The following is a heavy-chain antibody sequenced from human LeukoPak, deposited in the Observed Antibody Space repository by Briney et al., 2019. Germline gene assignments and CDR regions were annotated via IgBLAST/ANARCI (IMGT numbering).Heavy chain of an antibody. Sequence: PGGSLRLSCAASGFTFSSYGMHWVRQAPGKGLEWVAVISYDGSNKYYADSVKGRFTISRDNSKNTLYLQMNSLRAEDTAVYYCAKVDISGYLSIDYWGQGTLVTVSS. CDR2: ISYDGSNK. V-gene: IGHV3-30*18. J-gene: IGHJ4*02. CDR1: GFTFSSYG. D-gene: IGHD3-22*01. CDR3: AKVDISGYLSIDY.